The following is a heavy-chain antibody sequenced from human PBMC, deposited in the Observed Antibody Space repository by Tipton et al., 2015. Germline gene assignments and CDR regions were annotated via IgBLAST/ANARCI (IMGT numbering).Heavy chain of an antibody. V-gene: IGHV3-23*01. CDR2: ISGSGGST. CDR1: GFTFTFSA. J-gene: IGHJ4*02. CDR3: ARSAGYTDGRNIDY. D-gene: IGHD2-2*02. Sequence: SLRLSCSASGFTFTFSAMSWVRQTPGKGLEWASFISGSGGSTFYADSVKGRFTISRDNSNNTLYLQMSDLRADDTAVYYCARSAGYTDGRNIDYWGQGTLVTVSS.